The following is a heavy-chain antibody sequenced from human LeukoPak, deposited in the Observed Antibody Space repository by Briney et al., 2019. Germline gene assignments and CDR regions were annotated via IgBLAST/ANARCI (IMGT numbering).Heavy chain of an antibody. V-gene: IGHV1-8*01. D-gene: IGHD2-2*01. CDR1: GYTFTSYD. CDR3: ARGPSDHCSSTSCHDWFDP. Sequence: ASVKVSCKASGYTFTSYDINWVRQATGQGLEWMGWMNPNSGNTGYAQKFQGRVTMTRNTSIGTAYMELSGLRSEDTAVYYCARGPSDHCSSTSCHDWFDPWGQGTLVTVSS. CDR2: MNPNSGNT. J-gene: IGHJ5*02.